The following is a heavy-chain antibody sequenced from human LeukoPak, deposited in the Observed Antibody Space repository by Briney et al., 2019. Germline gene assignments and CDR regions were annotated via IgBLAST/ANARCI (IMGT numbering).Heavy chain of an antibody. V-gene: IGHV4-34*01. CDR3: ATEMATAIDY. Sequence: SETLSLTCAVYGGSFSGYYWSWIRQPPGKGLEWIGEINHSGSTNYNPSIKSRVTISVDTSKNQFSLKLSSVTAADTAVYYCATEMATAIDYWGQGTLVTVSS. D-gene: IGHD5-24*01. CDR2: INHSGST. J-gene: IGHJ4*02. CDR1: GGSFSGYY.